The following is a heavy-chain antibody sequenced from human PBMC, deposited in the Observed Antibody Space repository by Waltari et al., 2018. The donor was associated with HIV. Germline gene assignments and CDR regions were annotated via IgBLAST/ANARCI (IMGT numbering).Heavy chain of an antibody. D-gene: IGHD2-15*01. V-gene: IGHV4-39*01. CDR3: ARVFGYCSGSPCYFYFDI. Sequence: QLQLQESGPGLVKPSETLSLTCTVSGDSISSSPYQWGWIRQPPGKGLEWIGNINYSGSTSYNPALKSAVTISVDTSKNQFSLSLSSVNAADTTIYYCARVFGYCSGSPCYFYFDIWGQGTLVTVSS. J-gene: IGHJ4*02. CDR2: INYSGST. CDR1: GDSISSSPYQ.